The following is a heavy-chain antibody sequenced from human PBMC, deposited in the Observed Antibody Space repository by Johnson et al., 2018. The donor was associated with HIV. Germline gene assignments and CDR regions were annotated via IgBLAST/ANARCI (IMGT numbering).Heavy chain of an antibody. V-gene: IGHV3-30*04. CDR3: ARDRPDNNGSGSLGAFDI. CDR1: GFTFNSYA. J-gene: IGHJ3*02. Sequence: MQLVESGGGVVQPGRSLRLSCGASGFTFNSYAIHWVRQAPGKGLEWVGVISYDGSIKYYADSVKGRFTISRDNSKNTLYLQMNSLTTEDTAVYYCARDRPDNNGSGSLGAFDIWGQGTMVTVSS. D-gene: IGHD3-10*01. CDR2: ISYDGSIK.